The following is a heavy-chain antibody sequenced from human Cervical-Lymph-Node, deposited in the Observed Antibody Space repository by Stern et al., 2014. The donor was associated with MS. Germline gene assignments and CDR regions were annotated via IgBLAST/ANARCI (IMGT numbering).Heavy chain of an antibody. Sequence: VQLVESGGGVVQPGRSLRLSCAASGFTFNTYGMHWVRQAPGKGLEWVAVISYDGSNTYYADSVKGRFTISRDNSKNTLYVQMNSVRAEDTAIYYCAKSGCRRTSQRCYFDYWGQGTLVTVSS. CDR3: AKSGCRRTSQRCYFDY. D-gene: IGHD2-2*01. J-gene: IGHJ4*02. V-gene: IGHV3-30*18. CDR2: ISYDGSNT. CDR1: GFTFNTYG.